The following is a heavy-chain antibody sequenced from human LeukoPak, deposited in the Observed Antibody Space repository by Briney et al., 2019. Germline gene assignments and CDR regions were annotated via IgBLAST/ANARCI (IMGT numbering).Heavy chain of an antibody. J-gene: IGHJ4*02. CDR2: IYHFGSA. CDR1: GGSISSGGYS. V-gene: IGHV4-30-2*01. CDR3: TRDGPRSSGYPDN. D-gene: IGHD3-22*01. Sequence: PSQTLSLTCAVSGGSISSGGYSWSWIRQPPGKGLEWIGYIYHFGSAYYNPSLKSRVTISVDTSKNQFSLKLSSVIAADTAVYYCTRDGPRSSGYPDNWGQGTLVTVSS.